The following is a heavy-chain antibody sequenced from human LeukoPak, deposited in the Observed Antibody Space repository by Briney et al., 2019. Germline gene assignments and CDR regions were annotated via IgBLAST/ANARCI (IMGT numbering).Heavy chain of an antibody. V-gene: IGHV3-23*01. CDR1: GFTFSSYA. Sequence: PEGSLRLSCAASGFTFSSYAMSWVRQAPGKGLEWVSAVSGSGGSTYYADSVKGRFTISRDNSQNTLHLQMNSLRLEDTAVYYCVKDWGVLPDYTADGFDIWGPGTMVTVSS. CDR2: VSGSGGST. CDR3: VKDWGVLPDYTADGFDI. D-gene: IGHD3-10*01. J-gene: IGHJ3*02.